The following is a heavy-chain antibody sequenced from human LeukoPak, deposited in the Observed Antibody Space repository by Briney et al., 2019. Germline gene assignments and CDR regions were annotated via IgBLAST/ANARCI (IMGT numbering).Heavy chain of an antibody. Sequence: SETLSLTCAVYGGSFSGYYWSWIRQPPGKGLEWIGEINHSGSTNYNPSLKSRVTMSVDTSKNQFSLKLSSVTAADTAVYYCARDIVVVPADPYYYYYYMDVWGKGTTVTISS. CDR1: GGSFSGYY. D-gene: IGHD2-2*01. J-gene: IGHJ6*03. CDR3: ARDIVVVPADPYYYYYYMDV. CDR2: INHSGST. V-gene: IGHV4-34*01.